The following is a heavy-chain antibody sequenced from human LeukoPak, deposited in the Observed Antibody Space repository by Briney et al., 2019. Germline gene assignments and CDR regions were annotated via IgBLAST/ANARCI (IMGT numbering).Heavy chain of an antibody. CDR2: TSASGGRT. V-gene: IGHV3-23*01. CDR1: GFTFRNYA. Sequence: SGGSLRLSCAASGFTFRNYAMSWVRQAPGKGLEWVSATSASGGRTYYADSVKGRFTISRDNSKNTLYLQMNGLRAEDTAVYYCLLTYCGGDCYRVWDYWGQGTLVTVSS. J-gene: IGHJ4*02. D-gene: IGHD2-21*02. CDR3: LLTYCGGDCYRVWDY.